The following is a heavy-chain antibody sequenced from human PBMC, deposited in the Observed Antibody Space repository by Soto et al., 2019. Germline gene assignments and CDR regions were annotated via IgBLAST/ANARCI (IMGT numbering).Heavy chain of an antibody. CDR2: ISYDGSDK. V-gene: IGHV3-30-3*01. CDR1: GLTFSSYG. J-gene: IGHJ4*02. D-gene: IGHD2-15*01. CDR3: AREINSHFDY. Sequence: QVQLVESGGGVVQPGRSLRLSCAASGLTFSSYGMYWVRQAPGKGLEWVAVISYDGSDKYYADSVKGRFTISRDNSKNTLFLQMNSLRAADTAVYYCAREINSHFDYWGQGTLVAVSS.